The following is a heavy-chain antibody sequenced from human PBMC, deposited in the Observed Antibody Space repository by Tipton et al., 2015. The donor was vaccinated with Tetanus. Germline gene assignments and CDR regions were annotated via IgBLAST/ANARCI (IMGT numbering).Heavy chain of an antibody. Sequence: SLRLSCAASGFTFSTYNINWVRQAPGKGLEWVSSISRSSSYIYYADSVKGRFTISRNNAQNSLYLQMNSLRVEDTAVYYCARDNSNYIDYYGMDVWGQGTTVAVSS. D-gene: IGHD4-11*01. CDR3: ARDNSNYIDYYGMDV. V-gene: IGHV3-21*01. CDR2: ISRSSSYI. CDR1: GFTFSTYN. J-gene: IGHJ6*02.